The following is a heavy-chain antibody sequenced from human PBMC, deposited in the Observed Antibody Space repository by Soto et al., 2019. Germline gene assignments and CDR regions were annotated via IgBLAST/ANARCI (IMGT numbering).Heavy chain of an antibody. D-gene: IGHD1-1*01. CDR3: AQGHVGGIHSKFDI. CDR2: ISSDGSGK. J-gene: IGHJ3*02. CDR1: GFTLSNFG. Sequence: QVQLVESGGGVVQPGGSLRLSCGASGFTLSNFGVHWVRQAPGKGPEWVGAISSDGSGKSYVDSVRGRFTVSRDNSLNKVFLQMNSLRSDDSGVYYCAQGHVGGIHSKFDIWGQGTRVSVS. V-gene: IGHV3-30*18.